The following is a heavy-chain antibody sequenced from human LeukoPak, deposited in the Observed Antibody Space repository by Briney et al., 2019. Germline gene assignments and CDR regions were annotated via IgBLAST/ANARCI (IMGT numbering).Heavy chain of an antibody. CDR1: GGSISSGGYY. Sequence: SETLSLTCTVSGGSISSGGYYWSWIRQHPGKGLEWIGYIYYSGSTYYNPSLKSRVTISVDTSKNQFSLKLSSVTAADTAVYYCAASSSSWYQEDNNNWFDPWGQGTLVTVSS. D-gene: IGHD6-13*01. J-gene: IGHJ5*02. CDR3: AASSSSWYQEDNNNWFDP. CDR2: IYYSGST. V-gene: IGHV4-31*03.